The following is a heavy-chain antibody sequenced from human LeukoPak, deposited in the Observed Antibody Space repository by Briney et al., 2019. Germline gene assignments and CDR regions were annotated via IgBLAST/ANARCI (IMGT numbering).Heavy chain of an antibody. CDR3: ARGERPGCDY. Sequence: SESLSLTCTVSGVSISSYYWSWIRQPPGKGLEWIGYISYSGSTNYNPSLKSRVTISLDTSKNQLSLKLSSVTAADTAIHYCARGERPGCDYWGLGTLVTVSS. D-gene: IGHD3-16*01. CDR2: ISYSGST. CDR1: GVSISSYY. J-gene: IGHJ4*02. V-gene: IGHV4-59*01.